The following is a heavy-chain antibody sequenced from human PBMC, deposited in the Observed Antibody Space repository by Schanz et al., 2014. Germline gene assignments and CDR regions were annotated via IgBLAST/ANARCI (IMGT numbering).Heavy chain of an antibody. CDR2: IVGGGGRT. V-gene: IGHV3-23*04. D-gene: IGHD3-3*01. J-gene: IGHJ4*02. CDR3: ARDLLVSHYDFWSGNDY. CDR1: GFTFITYT. Sequence: EVQLVESGGGVVQPGGSLRLSCATSGFTFITYTLNWVRQAPGKGLEWVSSIVGGGGRTYYADSVKGRFTISRDNSKNTLYLQMNSLRADDTAVYYCARDLLVSHYDFWSGNDYWGQGTLVTVSS.